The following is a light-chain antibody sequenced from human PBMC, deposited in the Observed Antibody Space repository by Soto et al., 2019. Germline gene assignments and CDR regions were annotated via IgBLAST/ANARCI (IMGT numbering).Light chain of an antibody. CDR3: QQYGSSPPIT. Sequence: EIVLTQSPGTLSLSPGEIATLFFSASQSVIISYLAWYQQKPGQAPRLLLHGASSRATGTPDRFSGSGSGTDSTLTISRLEPEDFAVYYCQQYGSSPPITFGQGTRLEIK. V-gene: IGKV3-20*01. CDR2: GAS. J-gene: IGKJ5*01. CDR1: QSVIISY.